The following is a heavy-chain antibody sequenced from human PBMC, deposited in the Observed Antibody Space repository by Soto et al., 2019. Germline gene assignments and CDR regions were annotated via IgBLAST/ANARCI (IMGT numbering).Heavy chain of an antibody. CDR1: GFTCNSYG. CDR3: AKNPLRAANSGAYYFDY. CDR2: ISYDGSNK. J-gene: IGHJ4*02. D-gene: IGHD7-27*01. Sequence: QVQLVESGGGVVQPGRSLRLSCAASGFTCNSYGMHWVRQAPGKGLEWVAVISYDGSNKYYADSVKGRLTISRDNSKKTLYLHMNSLRAEDTALYYCAKNPLRAANSGAYYFDYWGQGTLVTVSS. V-gene: IGHV3-30*18.